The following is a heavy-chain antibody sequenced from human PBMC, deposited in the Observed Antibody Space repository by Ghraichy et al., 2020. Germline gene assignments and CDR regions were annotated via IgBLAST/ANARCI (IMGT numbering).Heavy chain of an antibody. Sequence: GGSLRLSCATSGFTFSNYAMSWVRQAPGKGLEWVSTITGSGDYTYYAESVKGRFSISRDNSKNTLYLQMNSLRAEDTAVYYCAKGKYSSALNLHYWGQGTLVTVSS. V-gene: IGHV3-23*01. D-gene: IGHD6-19*01. CDR1: GFTFSNYA. J-gene: IGHJ4*02. CDR3: AKGKYSSALNLHY. CDR2: ITGSGDYT.